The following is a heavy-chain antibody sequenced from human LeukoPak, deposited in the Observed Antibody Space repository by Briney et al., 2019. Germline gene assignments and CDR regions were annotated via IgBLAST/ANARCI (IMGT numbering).Heavy chain of an antibody. D-gene: IGHD3-3*01. J-gene: IGHJ4*02. CDR2: FYYSGST. CDR1: GGSISSYY. V-gene: IGHV4-59*01. CDR3: TRGDFWSGYNY. Sequence: SETLSLTCTVSGGSISSYYWSWIRQPPGKGLEWIAYFYYSGSTYYNPSLKSRVTISVDTSKNQFSLKLRSVTAADTAVYYCTRGDFWSGYNYWGQGTLVTVSS.